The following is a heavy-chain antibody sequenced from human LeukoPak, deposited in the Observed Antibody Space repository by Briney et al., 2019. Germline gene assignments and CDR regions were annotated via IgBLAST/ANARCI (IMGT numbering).Heavy chain of an antibody. CDR3: TRTWPGNTCFNF. D-gene: IGHD1-7*01. CDR2: IKSISYGGTI. Sequence: GGSLRLSCAASGFTFSSYSMNWVRQTPGKGLEWLGRIKSISYGGTIDYAAPVKGRFTISRDDSKNTLYLQMDSLETEDTAIYYCTRTWPGNTCFNFWGQGTLVTVSS. V-gene: IGHV3-15*01. CDR1: GFTFSSYS. J-gene: IGHJ4*02.